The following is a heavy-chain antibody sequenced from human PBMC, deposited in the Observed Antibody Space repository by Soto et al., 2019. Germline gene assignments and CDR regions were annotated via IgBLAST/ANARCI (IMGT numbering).Heavy chain of an antibody. V-gene: IGHV4-59*01. CDR3: ASYGSGSYPPFDL. CDR1: GGSIRNYY. D-gene: IGHD3-10*01. CDR2: VYSSGST. Sequence: SETLSLTCTVSGGSIRNYYWSWIRQPPGKGLEWIGYVYSSGSTHYNPSLQSRVTISADTSKNQVSLKVNSVTAADTAVYYCASYGSGSYPPFDLCGQGTLLTVSS. J-gene: IGHJ5*02.